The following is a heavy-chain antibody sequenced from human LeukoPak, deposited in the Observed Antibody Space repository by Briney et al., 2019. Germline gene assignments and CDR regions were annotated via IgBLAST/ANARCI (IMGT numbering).Heavy chain of an antibody. CDR1: GYTFTIYA. J-gene: IGHJ4*02. V-gene: IGHV1-3*01. Sequence: ASVTVSCKASGYTFTIYAMHLVRQAPGQRLEWMGWINAGNGNTKYSQKFQGRVTITRDTSASTAYMELSSLRSEDTAVYYCARVRKGDTAMVPFDYWGQGTLVTVSS. D-gene: IGHD5-18*01. CDR3: ARVRKGDTAMVPFDY. CDR2: INAGNGNT.